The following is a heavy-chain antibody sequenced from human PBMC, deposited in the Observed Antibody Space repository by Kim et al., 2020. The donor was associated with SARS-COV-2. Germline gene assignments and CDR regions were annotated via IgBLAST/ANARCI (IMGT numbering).Heavy chain of an antibody. V-gene: IGHV3-11*03. CDR2: ISSSSGYT. D-gene: IGHD3-10*01. Sequence: GGSLRLSCVASGFTLSDYHMTWIRQGPGKGPESTSYISSSSGYTIYSDSVKGRFTISRDSAKNALYLQMNNLRAEDTAIYYCARFTMLRGICYYAVDVWGRGTAVTVPS. CDR1: GFTLSDYH. J-gene: IGHJ6*02. CDR3: ARFTMLRGICYYAVDV.